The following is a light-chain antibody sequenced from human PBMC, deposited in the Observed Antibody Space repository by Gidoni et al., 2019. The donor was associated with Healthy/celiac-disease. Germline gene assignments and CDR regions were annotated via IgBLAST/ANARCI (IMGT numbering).Light chain of an antibody. CDR1: QSISSY. CDR2: AAS. V-gene: IGKV1-39*01. Sequence: DIQMTPSPSSLSSSVGDRVTITCRASQSISSYLNWYQQKPGKAPKLLIYAASSLQSGVPSRFSGSGSGTDFTLTISSLQPEDFATYYCQQSYRTPRFGQGTKVEIK. CDR3: QQSYRTPR. J-gene: IGKJ1*01.